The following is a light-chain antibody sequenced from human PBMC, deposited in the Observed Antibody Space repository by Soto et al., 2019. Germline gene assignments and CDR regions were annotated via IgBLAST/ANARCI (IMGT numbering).Light chain of an antibody. J-gene: IGKJ1*01. Sequence: ALTQFPGTLSSSPGERATLSCRASQSVSSSYLAWYQQKPGQAPRLLIYGASSRATGIPDRFSGSGSGTDFTLTISRLEPEDFAVYYCQQYGSSPPWTFGQGTKVDIK. CDR2: GAS. CDR1: QSVSSSY. CDR3: QQYGSSPPWT. V-gene: IGKV3-20*01.